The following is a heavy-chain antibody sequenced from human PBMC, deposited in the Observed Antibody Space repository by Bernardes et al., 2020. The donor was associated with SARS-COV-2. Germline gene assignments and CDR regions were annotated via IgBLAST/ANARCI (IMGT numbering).Heavy chain of an antibody. J-gene: IGHJ6*02. V-gene: IGHV4-61*01. CDR2: IYYSGST. D-gene: IGHD3-3*01. Sequence: SETLSLTCTVSGGSVSSGSYYWSWIRQPPGKGLEWIGYIYYSGSTNYNPSLKSRVTISVDTSKNQFSLKLSSVTAADTAVYYCARDQGYDFWSGYYGPYGMDVWGQGTTVTVSS. CDR1: GGSVSSGSYY. CDR3: ARDQGYDFWSGYYGPYGMDV.